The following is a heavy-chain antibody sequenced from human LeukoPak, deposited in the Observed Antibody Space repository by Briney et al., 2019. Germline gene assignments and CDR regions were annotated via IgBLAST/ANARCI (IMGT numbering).Heavy chain of an antibody. J-gene: IGHJ4*02. Sequence: GGSLRLSCAASGFTFSSYSMNWVRQAPGKGLEWVSSISSSSSYIFYADSVKGRFTISRDNAKNSLYLQMNSLRAEDTAVYYCARDPGIAVAGYWGQGTLVTVSS. CDR2: ISSSSSYI. CDR3: ARDPGIAVAGY. CDR1: GFTFSSYS. D-gene: IGHD6-19*01. V-gene: IGHV3-21*01.